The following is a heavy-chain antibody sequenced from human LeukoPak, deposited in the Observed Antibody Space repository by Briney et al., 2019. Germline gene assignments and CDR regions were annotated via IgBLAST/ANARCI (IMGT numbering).Heavy chain of an antibody. D-gene: IGHD6-19*01. CDR1: GGSFSGYY. CDR2: INHSGST. Sequence: SETLSLTCAVYGGSFSGYYWSWIRQPPGKGLEWIGEINHSGSTNYNPSLKSRVTISVDTSKNQFSLKLSSVTAADTAVYYCASGTSSGWYFGWFDPWGQGTLVTDS. J-gene: IGHJ5*02. V-gene: IGHV4-34*01. CDR3: ASGTSSGWYFGWFDP.